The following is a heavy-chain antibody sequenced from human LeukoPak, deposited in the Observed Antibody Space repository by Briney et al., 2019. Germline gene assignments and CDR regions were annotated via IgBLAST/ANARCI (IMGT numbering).Heavy chain of an antibody. D-gene: IGHD4-11*01. V-gene: IGHV3-53*01. CDR1: GFTVNSNY. Sequence: GGSLRLSCAASGFTVNSNYMSWVRQAPGKGLEWVSVIYTGGTTDYADSVKGRFTISRDDSKNTLFLQMNSLRAEDTAVYYCARLPKTTYFDYWGQGTLVTVFS. J-gene: IGHJ4*02. CDR2: IYTGGTT. CDR3: ARLPKTTYFDY.